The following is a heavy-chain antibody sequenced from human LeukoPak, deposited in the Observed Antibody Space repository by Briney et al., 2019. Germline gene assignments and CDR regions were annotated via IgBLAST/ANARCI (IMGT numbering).Heavy chain of an antibody. D-gene: IGHD3-16*01. V-gene: IGHV3-23*01. CDR3: AKLRVGGLRGGSFEY. CDR2: ISGSGSST. Sequence: PGGSLRLSRAASGFTFSTYGMSWVRQAPGKGLEWVSGISGSGSSTYYTDLLKGRFTISRDNSKDTLYLQMTSLRAEDTAVYYCAKLRVGGLRGGSFEYWGQGALVTVSS. J-gene: IGHJ4*02. CDR1: GFTFSTYG.